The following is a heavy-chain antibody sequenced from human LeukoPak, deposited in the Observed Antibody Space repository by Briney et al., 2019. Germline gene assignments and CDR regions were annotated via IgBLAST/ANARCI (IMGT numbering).Heavy chain of an antibody. CDR1: GFTFSGFW. CDR2: INSVGSEG. V-gene: IGHV3-7*03. CDR3: ARSSYSSSSSV. J-gene: IGHJ3*01. Sequence: GGSLRLSCAVSGFTFSGFWMSWSRQAPGKGLEWVASINSVGSEGYYADVVKGRFTISRDNAKNSLYLQINSLRAEDTAVYYCARSSYSSSSSVWGQGTMVTVSS. D-gene: IGHD6-6*01.